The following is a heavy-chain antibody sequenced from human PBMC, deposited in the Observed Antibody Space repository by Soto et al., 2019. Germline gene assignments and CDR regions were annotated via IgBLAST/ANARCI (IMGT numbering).Heavy chain of an antibody. D-gene: IGHD2-2*02. CDR2: MNPNSGNT. J-gene: IGHJ6*02. CDR3: ARDHCTSTSCYSSIYYYGMDV. Sequence: SVKVSCKASGYTFTSFDINWVRQATGQGPEWMGWMNPNSGNTVYAQKFQGRVTMTSDTSISTAYMELRSLRSEDTAVYYCARDHCTSTSCYSSIYYYGMDVWGQGTTVTVSS. CDR1: GYTFTSFD. V-gene: IGHV1-8*01.